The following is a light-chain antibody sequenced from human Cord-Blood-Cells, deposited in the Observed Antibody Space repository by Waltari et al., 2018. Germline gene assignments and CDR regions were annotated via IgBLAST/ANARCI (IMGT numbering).Light chain of an antibody. CDR2: GNS. Sequence: QSVLTQPPSVSGAPGQRVTISCTGSSSNIGAGYDVHWYQQLPGTAPNPLISGNSTRPSGVPDRFSGSKSGTSASLAITGLQAEDEADYYCQSYDSSLSGYVFGTGTKVTVL. J-gene: IGLJ1*01. V-gene: IGLV1-40*01. CDR1: SSNIGAGYD. CDR3: QSYDSSLSGYV.